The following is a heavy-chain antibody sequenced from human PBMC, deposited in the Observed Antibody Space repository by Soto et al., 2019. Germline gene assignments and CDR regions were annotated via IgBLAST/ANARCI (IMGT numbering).Heavy chain of an antibody. D-gene: IGHD2-15*01. V-gene: IGHV1-69*12. CDR2: IIPIFGTA. CDR1: GGTFSSYA. Sequence: QVQLVQSGAEVKKPGSSVKVSCKASGGTFSSYAISWVRQAPGQGLEWMGGIIPIFGTANYAQKFQGRVTITADESTSTAYMELGSLRSEDTAVYYCARGYCSGGSCTYYFDYWGQGTLVTVSS. J-gene: IGHJ4*02. CDR3: ARGYCSGGSCTYYFDY.